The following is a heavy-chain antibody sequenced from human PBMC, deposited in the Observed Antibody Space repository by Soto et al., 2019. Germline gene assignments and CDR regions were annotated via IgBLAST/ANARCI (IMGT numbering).Heavy chain of an antibody. J-gene: IGHJ5*01. CDR2: MNTHNGNT. CDR1: GGTFSNYE. Sequence: ASVKVSCKASGGTFSNYEINWVRQAPGQGLEWMGWMNTHNGNTGYAQKFQGRVTMTRNTSISTVYMELSSLTSEDTAVYYCARGDSFTSSWYWFDSWGQGTPVTVSS. V-gene: IGHV1-8*01. CDR3: ARGDSFTSSWYWFDS. D-gene: IGHD6-13*01.